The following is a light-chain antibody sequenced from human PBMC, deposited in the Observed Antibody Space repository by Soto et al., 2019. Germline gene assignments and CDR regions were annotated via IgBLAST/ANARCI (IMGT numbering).Light chain of an antibody. V-gene: IGLV1-40*01. CDR3: QSYDSSLSGVL. Sequence: QLVLTQPPSVSGAPGQRVTISCTGSNSNIGTTYDVHWYQQFPGTAPRLLIYGNNNRPSGVPDRFSGSKSGTSASLAITGLQVEDEADYYCQSYDSSLSGVLFGGGTKVTVL. CDR1: NSNIGTTYD. J-gene: IGLJ2*01. CDR2: GNN.